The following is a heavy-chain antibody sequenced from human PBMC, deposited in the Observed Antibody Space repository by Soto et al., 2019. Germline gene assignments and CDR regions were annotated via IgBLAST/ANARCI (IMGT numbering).Heavy chain of an antibody. Sequence: GGSLRLSCAGSGFIFSSYAMTWVRQAPGKGLEWVSTIIGTGGVTFYADSVKGQFTISRDNSKNTLYLQMNSLRAEDTAVYYCAKGSGIFYFDWLFQHHNWFDPWGQGTLVTVSS. CDR2: IIGTGGVT. D-gene: IGHD3-9*01. V-gene: IGHV3-23*01. CDR3: AKGSGIFYFDWLFQHHNWFDP. CDR1: GFIFSSYA. J-gene: IGHJ5*02.